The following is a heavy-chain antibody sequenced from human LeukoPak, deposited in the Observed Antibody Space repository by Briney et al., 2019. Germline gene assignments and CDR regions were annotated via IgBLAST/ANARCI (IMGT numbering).Heavy chain of an antibody. V-gene: IGHV3-23*01. D-gene: IGHD1-26*01. CDR3: AKDIFEGGEVYGMDV. Sequence: GGSLRLSCAASGFTFNNYLMSWVRQAPGKGLEWVSVLFTGGGRTLYADSVKGRLTISRDNAKNSLYLQMNSLRAEDTALYYCAKDIFEGGEVYGMDVWGQGTTVTVSS. J-gene: IGHJ6*02. CDR2: LFTGGGRT. CDR1: GFTFNNYL.